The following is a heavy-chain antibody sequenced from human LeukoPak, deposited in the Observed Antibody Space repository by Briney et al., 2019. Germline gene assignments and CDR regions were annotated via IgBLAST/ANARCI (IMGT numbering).Heavy chain of an antibody. CDR3: ARLAGPDDVLRYFDWLFKEAPNWFDP. CDR1: GGSISSYY. V-gene: IGHV4-59*01. D-gene: IGHD3-9*01. J-gene: IGHJ5*02. Sequence: SETLSLTCTVSGGSISSYYWSWLRQPPGKGLEWIGYIYYSGSTNYNPSLKSRVTISVDTSKNQFSLKLSSVTAADTAVYYCARLAGPDDVLRYFDWLFKEAPNWFDPWGQGTLVTVSS. CDR2: IYYSGST.